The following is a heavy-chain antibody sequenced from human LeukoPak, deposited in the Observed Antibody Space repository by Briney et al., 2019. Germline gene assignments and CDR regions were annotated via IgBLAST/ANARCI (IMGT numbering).Heavy chain of an antibody. CDR3: ARDNKVRGVSSGNWFDP. CDR1: GFTFSSYS. CDR2: ISSSSSTI. Sequence: GGSLRLSCAASGFTFSSYSMNWVRQAPGKGLEWVSYISSSSSTIYYADSVKGRFTISRDNAKNSLYLQMNSLRAEDTAVYYCARDNKVRGVSSGNWFDPWGPGTLVTVSS. D-gene: IGHD3-10*01. V-gene: IGHV3-48*04. J-gene: IGHJ5*02.